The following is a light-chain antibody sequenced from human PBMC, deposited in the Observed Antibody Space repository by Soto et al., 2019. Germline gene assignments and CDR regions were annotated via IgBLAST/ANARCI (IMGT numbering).Light chain of an antibody. V-gene: IGLV2-8*01. J-gene: IGLJ3*02. CDR1: SSDVGAYNY. CDR2: EVN. CDR3: TSYADSNIWV. Sequence: QSALTQPPSASGSPGQSVTISCTGTSSDVGAYNYVSWYQQYPGKAPKLMIYEVNKRPSGVPDRFSGSKSGKTASLTVSGLQPEDEADYHCTSYADSNIWVFGGRTKLTVL.